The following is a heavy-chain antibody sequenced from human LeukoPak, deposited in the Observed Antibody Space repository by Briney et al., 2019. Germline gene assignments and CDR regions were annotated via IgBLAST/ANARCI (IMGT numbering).Heavy chain of an antibody. J-gene: IGHJ6*03. CDR2: IIPIFGTA. CDR3: ARGGQTANYDFWSGYYSHYCMDV. CDR1: GGTFSSYA. Sequence: VASVKVSCKASGGTFSSYAISWVRQPPGQGLEWMGGIIPIFGTANYAQKFQGRVTITTDESTSTAYMELSSLRSEDTAVYYCARGGQTANYDFWSGYYSHYCMDVWGKGTTVTVSS. V-gene: IGHV1-69*05. D-gene: IGHD3-3*01.